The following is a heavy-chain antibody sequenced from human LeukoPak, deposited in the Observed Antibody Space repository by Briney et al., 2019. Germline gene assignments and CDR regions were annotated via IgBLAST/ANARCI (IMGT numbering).Heavy chain of an antibody. CDR1: GGSISSYY. D-gene: IGHD1-1*01. Sequence: SETLSLTCTVSGGSISSYYWSWIRQPPGKGLEWIGYIYYSGSTYYNPSLKSRLTISVDTSKNQFSLRLSSVTAADTAVYYCARTTTTYFDPWGQGTLVTVSS. CDR3: ARTTTTYFDP. J-gene: IGHJ5*02. CDR2: IYYSGST. V-gene: IGHV4-59*06.